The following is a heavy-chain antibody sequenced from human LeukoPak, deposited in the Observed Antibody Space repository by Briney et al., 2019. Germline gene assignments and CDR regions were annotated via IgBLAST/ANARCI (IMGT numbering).Heavy chain of an antibody. CDR2: IYYSGST. Sequence: PSQTLSLTXTVSGGSISSGDYYWSWIRQPPGKGLEWIGYIYYSGSTYYNPSVKCRVTISVDTSKNQFSLKLSSVTAADTAVYYCARSWEYYDSSGYQGDSGFDYWGQGTLVTVSS. D-gene: IGHD3-22*01. V-gene: IGHV4-30-4*08. CDR3: ARSWEYYDSSGYQGDSGFDY. J-gene: IGHJ4*02. CDR1: GGSISSGDYY.